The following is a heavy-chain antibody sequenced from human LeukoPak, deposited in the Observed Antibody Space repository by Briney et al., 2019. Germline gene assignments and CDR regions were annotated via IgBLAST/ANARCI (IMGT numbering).Heavy chain of an antibody. J-gene: IGHJ4*02. CDR3: ARETIGAPDY. CDR1: GFTFRSYW. D-gene: IGHD6-6*01. V-gene: IGHV3-7*01. Sequence: PGGSLRLSCVAFGFTFRSYWMGWVRQAPGKGLEFVANIEQDGSERYFVDSVKGRITISRDNAKNSLYLYMNSLRVEDTAVYYCARETIGAPDYWGQGTRVTVSS. CDR2: IEQDGSER.